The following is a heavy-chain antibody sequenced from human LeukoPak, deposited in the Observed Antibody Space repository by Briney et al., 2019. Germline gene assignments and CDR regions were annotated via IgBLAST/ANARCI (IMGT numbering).Heavy chain of an antibody. Sequence: SVKVSCKASGGTFSSYAISWVRQAPGQGLEWMGGIIPIFGTANYAQKFQGRATITADESTSTAYMELSSLRSEDTAVYYCASEWYSSSWYYYYGMDVWGQGTTVTVSS. CDR3: ASEWYSSSWYYYYGMDV. CDR1: GGTFSSYA. CDR2: IIPIFGTA. V-gene: IGHV1-69*13. J-gene: IGHJ6*02. D-gene: IGHD6-13*01.